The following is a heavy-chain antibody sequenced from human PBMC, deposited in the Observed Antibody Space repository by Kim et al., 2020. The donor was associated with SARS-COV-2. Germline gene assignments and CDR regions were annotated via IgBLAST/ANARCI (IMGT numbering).Heavy chain of an antibody. Sequence: SETLSLTCTVSGGSIGNYYWSWIRQPAGKGLEWIGRIFKTGSTNYNPSVKSRVTLSLDTSRNQVSLRLLSVTAADTAVYYCARDHSLNSVDDAFDVWGQGTVVTVSS. CDR2: IFKTGST. J-gene: IGHJ3*01. CDR3: ARDHSLNSVDDAFDV. D-gene: IGHD2-15*01. V-gene: IGHV4-4*07. CDR1: GGSIGNYY.